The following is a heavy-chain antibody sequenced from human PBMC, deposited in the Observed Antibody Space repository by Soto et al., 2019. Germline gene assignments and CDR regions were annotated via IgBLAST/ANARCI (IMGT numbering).Heavy chain of an antibody. V-gene: IGHV3-11*01. CDR1: GFTFSDYY. J-gene: IGHJ4*02. CDR3: ARRYCSGGSCSSLFGY. Sequence: GGSLRLSCAASGFTFSDYYMSWIRQAPGKGLEWVSYISSSGSTIYYADSVKGRFTISRDNAKNSLYLQMNSLRAEDTAVYYCARRYCSGGSCSSLFGYWGQGTLVTVSS. D-gene: IGHD2-15*01. CDR2: ISSSGSTI.